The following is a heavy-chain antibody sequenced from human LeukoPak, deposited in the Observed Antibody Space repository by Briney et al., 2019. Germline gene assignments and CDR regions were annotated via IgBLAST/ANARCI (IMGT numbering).Heavy chain of an antibody. J-gene: IGHJ4*02. CDR1: GFTFSDHF. CDR2: SRYEAKSYTT. D-gene: IGHD6-19*01. Sequence: PGGSLRLSCAVSGFTFSDHFLDWVRQAPGKGLEWVGRSRYEAKSYTTEYAASMKGRFTISRDDSKNSVYLQMDSLKTVDTAVYYCVRVGFVAGSGHLDYWGRGPLVTVSS. V-gene: IGHV3-72*01. CDR3: VRVGFVAGSGHLDY.